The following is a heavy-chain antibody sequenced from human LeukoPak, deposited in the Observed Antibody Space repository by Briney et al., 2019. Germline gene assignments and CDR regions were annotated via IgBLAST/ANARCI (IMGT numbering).Heavy chain of an antibody. CDR1: GYSFTSYW. Sequence: GESLKISCKGSGYSFTSYWINWVRQMPGKGLERMGRIDPSDSYTNYSPSFQGHVTISADKSISTAYLQWSSLKASDTAMYYCAGQYSSGWYRNAFDYWGQGTLVTVSS. CDR3: AGQYSSGWYRNAFDY. J-gene: IGHJ4*02. CDR2: IDPSDSYT. V-gene: IGHV5-10-1*01. D-gene: IGHD6-19*01.